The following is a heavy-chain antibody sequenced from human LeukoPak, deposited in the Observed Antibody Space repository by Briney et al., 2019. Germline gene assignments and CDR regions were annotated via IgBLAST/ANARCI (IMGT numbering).Heavy chain of an antibody. V-gene: IGHV3-48*01. CDR2: ISSSSDTK. J-gene: IGHJ4*02. Sequence: GGSLRLSCAASGFTFSTYSMKWVRQAPGKGLGWVSYISSSSDTKKYADSVQGRFTISRDNAKNSLYLQMNSLRAEGTAVYYCARDIFYGSGTYYHYLDYWGQGSLVTVSS. D-gene: IGHD3-10*01. CDR1: GFTFSTYS. CDR3: ARDIFYGSGTYYHYLDY.